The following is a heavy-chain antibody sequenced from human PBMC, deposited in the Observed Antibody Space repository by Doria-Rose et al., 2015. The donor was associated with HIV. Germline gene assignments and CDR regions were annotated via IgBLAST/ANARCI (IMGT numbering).Heavy chain of an antibody. V-gene: IGHV4-34*01. J-gene: IGHJ6*02. CDR2: INHSGST. D-gene: IGHD1-1*01. Sequence: QVQLQQWGAGLVKPSETLSLTCAVFGGSFSGYYWSWIRQPPGKGLEWIGAINHSGSTNYKTSLKIRVTISFYTSKNLFSLKLSAVTAADTAVYYCARGLLRGGWNDVDYYYGMDVWGQGTTVTVSS. CDR3: ARGLLRGGWNDVDYYYGMDV. CDR1: GGSFSGYY.